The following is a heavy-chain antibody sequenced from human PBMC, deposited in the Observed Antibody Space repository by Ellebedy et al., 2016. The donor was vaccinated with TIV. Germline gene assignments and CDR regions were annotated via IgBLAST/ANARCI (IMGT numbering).Heavy chain of an antibody. V-gene: IGHV1-8*03. CDR1: GYTFTNFD. Sequence: AASVKVSCKASGYTFTNFDINWVRQATGQGLEWMGWMNPNSGDTGYAQTFQGRVTITRDTSINTAYMELSSLRSEDTAVYYCARNPAHTGYFDPWGQGTLVTVSS. J-gene: IGHJ5*02. D-gene: IGHD3-9*01. CDR3: ARNPAHTGYFDP. CDR2: MNPNSGDT.